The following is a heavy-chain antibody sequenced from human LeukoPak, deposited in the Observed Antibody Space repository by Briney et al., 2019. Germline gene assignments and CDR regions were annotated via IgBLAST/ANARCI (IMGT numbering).Heavy chain of an antibody. D-gene: IGHD3-22*01. CDR3: ARENDSSGYNFDY. Sequence: ASVKLSCNASGYTFTSYNVHWVRQAPGQGLEWMGIINPSGGSTSYEQKFHGRVTMTRDTSTSTVYIELSSLRSEDTAVYYCARENDSSGYNFDYWGQGTLVTVSS. CDR2: INPSGGST. V-gene: IGHV1-46*01. CDR1: GYTFTSYN. J-gene: IGHJ4*02.